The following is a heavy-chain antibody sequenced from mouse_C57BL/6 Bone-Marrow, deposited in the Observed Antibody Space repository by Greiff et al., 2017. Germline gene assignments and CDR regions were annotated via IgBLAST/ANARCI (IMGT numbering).Heavy chain of an antibody. J-gene: IGHJ2*01. CDR2: ISSGSSTI. Sequence: EVKLVESGGGLVKPGGSLKLSCAVSGFTFSDYGMHWVRPAPEKGLEWVAYISSGSSTIYYADTVKGRFTISRDNAKNTLFLQMTSLRSEDTAMYYCARGPDYWGQGTTLTVSS. CDR1: GFTFSDYG. V-gene: IGHV5-17*01. CDR3: ARGPDY.